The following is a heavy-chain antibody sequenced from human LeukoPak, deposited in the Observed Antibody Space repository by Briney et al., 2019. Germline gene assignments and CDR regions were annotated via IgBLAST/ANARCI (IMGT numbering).Heavy chain of an antibody. J-gene: IGHJ4*02. CDR2: IYNAVT. Sequence: GGSLRLSCTASGFAVSNNYMSSVRQAPGKGLEWVSLIYNAVTYADSVKGRFTISRDDSKNTLNLQMNSLRADDTAVYYCARLRGNTMVEYWGQGTLVTVSS. CDR1: GFAVSNNY. CDR3: ARLRGNTMVEY. V-gene: IGHV3-53*01. D-gene: IGHD3-10*01.